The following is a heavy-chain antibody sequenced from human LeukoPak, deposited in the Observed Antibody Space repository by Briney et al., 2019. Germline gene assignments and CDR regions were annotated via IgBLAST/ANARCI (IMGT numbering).Heavy chain of an antibody. CDR3: ARDPSITIFGVVENWFDP. Sequence: APSVKVSCKASGYTFTSYGISWVRQAPGQGLEWIGWISAYNGNTNYAQKLQGRVTMTTDTSTSTAYMELRSLRSDDTAVYYFARDPSITIFGVVENWFDPWGQGTLVTVSS. J-gene: IGHJ5*02. V-gene: IGHV1-18*01. CDR2: ISAYNGNT. D-gene: IGHD3-3*01. CDR1: GYTFTSYG.